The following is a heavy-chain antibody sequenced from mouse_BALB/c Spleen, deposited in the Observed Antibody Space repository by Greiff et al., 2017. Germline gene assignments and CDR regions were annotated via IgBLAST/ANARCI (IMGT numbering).Heavy chain of an antibody. CDR1: GYAFTSYN. V-gene: IGHV1S135*01. J-gene: IGHJ4*01. CDR3: ARGRLRRAMDY. Sequence: EVQLQQSGPELVKPGASVKVSCKASGYAFTSYNMYWVKQSLGKSLEWIGYIVPYNGGTSYNQKFKGKATLTVDKSSTTAYMHLNSLTSEDSAVYNCARGRLRRAMDYWGQGTSVTVSS. D-gene: IGHD2-4*01. CDR2: IVPYNGGT.